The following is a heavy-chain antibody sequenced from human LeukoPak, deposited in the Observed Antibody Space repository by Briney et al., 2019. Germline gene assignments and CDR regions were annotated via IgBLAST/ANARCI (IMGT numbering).Heavy chain of an antibody. CDR1: GYTFSGSY. CDR3: ARGHDRTADY. V-gene: IGHV1-2*02. J-gene: IGHJ4*02. Sequence: ASVKVSCKASGYTFSGSYMHWVRQAPGQGLEWMGWINPGTGGTDYAQKFQGRVTMTRDTSISTAYMELSRLKSDDTAVYYCARGHDRTADYWGQGTLVSVSS. D-gene: IGHD3-22*01. CDR2: INPGTGGT.